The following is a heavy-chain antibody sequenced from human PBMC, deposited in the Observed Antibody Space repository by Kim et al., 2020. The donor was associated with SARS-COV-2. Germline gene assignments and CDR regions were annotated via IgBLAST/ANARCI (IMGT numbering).Heavy chain of an antibody. V-gene: IGHV3-9*01. Sequence: GGSLRLSCAASGFTFDDYAMHWVRQAPGKGLEWVSGISWNSGSIGYADSVKGRFTISRDNAKNSLYLQMNSLRAEDTALYYCAKAGEGYGDYNYWYFDL. CDR2: ISWNSGSI. D-gene: IGHD4-17*01. CDR1: GFTFDDYA. J-gene: IGHJ2*01. CDR3: AKAGEGYGDYNYWYFDL.